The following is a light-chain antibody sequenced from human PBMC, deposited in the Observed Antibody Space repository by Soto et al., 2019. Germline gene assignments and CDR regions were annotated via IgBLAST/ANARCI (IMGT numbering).Light chain of an antibody. Sequence: EIVLTQSPATLSLFAGDRATISCRASQSVSSTYLAWYQKKPGQAPRPLISAASSRATGTPDRFSGSGSGTDFTLTISRLEPEDFAVYYCQQYGSSRWTFGQGTKVEIK. CDR3: QQYGSSRWT. CDR2: AAS. J-gene: IGKJ1*01. CDR1: QSVSSTY. V-gene: IGKV3-20*01.